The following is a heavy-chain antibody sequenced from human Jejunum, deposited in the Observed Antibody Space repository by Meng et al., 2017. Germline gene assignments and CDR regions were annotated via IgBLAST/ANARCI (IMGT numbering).Heavy chain of an antibody. Sequence: SETLSLTCTVSGGSISSGDYFWTWIRQYPGRGLEWIGHISNSGNTYSDPSLKSLVSISIDTSKNQFSLKLSSVTAADTAVYYCARSMYYYDSRGYSWPYYFDYWGQGTLVTVSS. CDR3: ARSMYYYDSRGYSWPYYFDY. CDR1: GGSISSGDYF. J-gene: IGHJ4*02. D-gene: IGHD3-22*01. CDR2: ISNSGNT. V-gene: IGHV4-31*01.